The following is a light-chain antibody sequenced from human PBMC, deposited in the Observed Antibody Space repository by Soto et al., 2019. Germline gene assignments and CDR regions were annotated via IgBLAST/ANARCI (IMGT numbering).Light chain of an antibody. CDR1: SSKLGAGYD. J-gene: IGLJ1*01. Sequence: SVLTQPPSVSGAPGQRVTISCTGSSSKLGAGYDVHWYQLLPGTAPKLPIYGNRNRPSGVPDRFSGSKSGTSASLAITGLQAEDEADYYCQSYDNSLGVCYVFGTGTKVTVL. V-gene: IGLV1-40*01. CDR3: QSYDNSLGVCYV. CDR2: GNR.